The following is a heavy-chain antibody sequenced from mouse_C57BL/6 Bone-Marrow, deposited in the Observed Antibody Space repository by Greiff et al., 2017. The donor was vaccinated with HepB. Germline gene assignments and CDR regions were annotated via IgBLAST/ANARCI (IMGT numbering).Heavy chain of an antibody. CDR1: GFNFTDYY. CDR3: AYLYYAMDY. J-gene: IGHJ4*01. D-gene: IGHD5-1*01. V-gene: IGHV7-3*01. Sequence: EVQLQESGGGLVQPGGSLSLSCAASGFNFTDYYMSWVRQPPGKALEWLGFIRNKANGYPTEYSASVKGRVTISRDNSQSILYLQMNALRAEDSATYYCAYLYYAMDYWGQGTSVTVSS. CDR2: IRNKANGYPT.